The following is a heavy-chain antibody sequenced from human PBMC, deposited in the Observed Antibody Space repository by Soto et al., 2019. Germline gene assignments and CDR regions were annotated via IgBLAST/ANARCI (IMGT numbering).Heavy chain of an antibody. Sequence: QVQLVQSGPEVKKPGASVKVSCKASGYTFANYGINWVRQAPGQGLEWMGWINVYNGNTNYAQSLQGRVTMTTDTSTNTADMELRSVRSADTAVYYCARDPLIVAVSSDYGMDVWGQGTTVTVSS. D-gene: IGHD2-21*01. CDR2: INVYNGNT. V-gene: IGHV1-18*01. CDR3: ARDPLIVAVSSDYGMDV. CDR1: GYTFANYG. J-gene: IGHJ6*02.